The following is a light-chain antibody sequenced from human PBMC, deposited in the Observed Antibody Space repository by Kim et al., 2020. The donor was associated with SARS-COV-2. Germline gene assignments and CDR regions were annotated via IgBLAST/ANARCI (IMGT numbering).Light chain of an antibody. CDR1: KLGDKY. Sequence: VSQGQTASITCSGDKLGDKYASWYQQRPGQSPVLVISQNNRRPSGIPERFSGSNSGNTATLTISGTQAMDEADYYCHAWDRNTAIFGGGTQLTVL. V-gene: IGLV3-1*01. CDR3: HAWDRNTAI. CDR2: QNN. J-gene: IGLJ2*01.